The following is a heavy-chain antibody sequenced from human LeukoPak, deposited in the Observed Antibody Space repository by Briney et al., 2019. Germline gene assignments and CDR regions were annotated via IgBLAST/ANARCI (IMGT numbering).Heavy chain of an antibody. D-gene: IGHD4-17*01. J-gene: IGHJ6*03. CDR3: ARHGAPVTTGGYYMDV. Sequence: KTSETLSLTCTVSGYSISSGYYWGWIRQPPGKGLEWIGSIYHSGSTYYNPSLKSRVTISVDTSKNQFSLKLSSVTAADTAVYYCARHGAPVTTGGYYMDVWGKGTTVTISS. CDR1: GYSISSGYY. V-gene: IGHV4-38-2*02. CDR2: IYHSGST.